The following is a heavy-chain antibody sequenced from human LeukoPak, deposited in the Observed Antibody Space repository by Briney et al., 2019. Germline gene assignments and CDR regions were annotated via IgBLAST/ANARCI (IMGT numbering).Heavy chain of an antibody. D-gene: IGHD3-22*01. CDR2: IYHSGST. CDR3: AREILEYYYDSSGYYDY. CDR1: GYSISSGYY. J-gene: IGHJ4*02. V-gene: IGHV4-38-2*02. Sequence: SETLSLTCTVSGYSISSGYYWGWIRQPPGKGLEWIGSIYHSGSTYYNPSLKSRVTISVDTSKNQFSLKLSSVTAADTAVYYCAREILEYYYDSSGYYDYWGQGTLVTVSS.